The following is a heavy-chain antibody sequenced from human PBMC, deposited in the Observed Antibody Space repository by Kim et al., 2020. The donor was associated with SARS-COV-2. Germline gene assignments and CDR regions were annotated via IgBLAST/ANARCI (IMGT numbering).Heavy chain of an antibody. CDR1: GFTVSSNY. Sequence: GGSLRLSCAASGFTVSSNYMSWVRQAPGKGLEWVSVIYSGGSTYYADSVKGRFTISRDNSKNTLYLQMNSLRAEDTAVYYCARSLGYCSGGSCYLYFDYWGQGTLVTVSS. V-gene: IGHV3-53*01. J-gene: IGHJ4*02. CDR3: ARSLGYCSGGSCYLYFDY. D-gene: IGHD2-15*01. CDR2: IYSGGST.